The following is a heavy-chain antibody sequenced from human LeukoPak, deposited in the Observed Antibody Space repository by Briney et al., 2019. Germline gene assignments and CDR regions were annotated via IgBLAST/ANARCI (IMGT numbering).Heavy chain of an antibody. Sequence: ASVKVSCKASGYTFTSHAMHWVRQAPGQRLEWMGWINAGNGNTKYSQKFQGRVTITRDTSASTAYMELSSLRSEDTAVYYCARAGGSGSYYFDYWGQGTLVTVSS. V-gene: IGHV1-3*01. J-gene: IGHJ4*02. CDR2: INAGNGNT. D-gene: IGHD3-22*01. CDR3: ARAGGSGSYYFDY. CDR1: GYTFTSHA.